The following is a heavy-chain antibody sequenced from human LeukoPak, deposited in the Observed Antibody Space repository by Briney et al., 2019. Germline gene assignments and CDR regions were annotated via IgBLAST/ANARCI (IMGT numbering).Heavy chain of an antibody. D-gene: IGHD6-19*01. CDR3: ARDGGKAVAGTFDY. V-gene: IGHV3-30*04. CDR1: GFTFSTYS. Sequence: GRSLRLSCAASGFTFSTYSMQWVRQAPGRGLEWVAVISSDGGSKFYTDSVKGRFTISRDNSKNTLYLQMNSLRAEDTAIYYCARDGGKAVAGTFDYWGQGTLVTVSS. J-gene: IGHJ4*02. CDR2: ISSDGGSK.